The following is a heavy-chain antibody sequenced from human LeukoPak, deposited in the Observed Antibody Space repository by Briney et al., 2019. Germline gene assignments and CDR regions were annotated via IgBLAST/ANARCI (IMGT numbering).Heavy chain of an antibody. CDR1: GGTFSSYA. J-gene: IGHJ2*01. CDR3: ARDMKSDWYFDL. CDR2: IIPIFGTA. V-gene: IGHV1-69*13. Sequence: GASVTVSCKASGGTFSSYAISWVRQAPGQGLEWMGGIIPIFGTANYAQKFQGRVTITADESTSTAYMELSSLRSEDTAVYYCARDMKSDWYFDLWGRGTLVTVSS.